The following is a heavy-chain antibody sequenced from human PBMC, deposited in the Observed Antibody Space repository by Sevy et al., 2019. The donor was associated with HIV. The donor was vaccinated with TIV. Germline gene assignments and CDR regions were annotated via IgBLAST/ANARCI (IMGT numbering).Heavy chain of an antibody. CDR1: GFTFSSYG. CDR2: ISYDGSNK. V-gene: IGHV3-30*18. J-gene: IGHJ4*02. D-gene: IGHD6-19*01. CDR3: AKDWGIAVAGTDY. Sequence: GGSLRLSCAASGFTFSSYGMHWVRQAPGKGLEWVAVISYDGSNKYYADSVKGRFTISRDNSKNTLYLQMNSLRAEDTAVYYCAKDWGIAVAGTDYWGQGTLVTASS.